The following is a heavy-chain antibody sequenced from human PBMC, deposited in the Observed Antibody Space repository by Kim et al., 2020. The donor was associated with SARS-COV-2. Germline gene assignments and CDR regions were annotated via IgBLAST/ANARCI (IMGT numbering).Heavy chain of an antibody. CDR2: ISASGGST. Sequence: GGYLRLSCAASGFTFSTYAMTWVRQAPGKGLEWVSAISASGGSTYYADSVKGRFTISRDNSKNTLYLQMNSLRAEDTAVYYCANPGGVYWGQGTLVTVSS. D-gene: IGHD3-10*01. J-gene: IGHJ4*02. V-gene: IGHV3-23*01. CDR1: GFTFSTYA. CDR3: ANPGGVY.